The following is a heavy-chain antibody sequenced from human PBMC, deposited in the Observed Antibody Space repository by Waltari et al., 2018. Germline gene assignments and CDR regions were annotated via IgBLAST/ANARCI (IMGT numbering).Heavy chain of an antibody. CDR3: ARRESGSNLDYYYGMDV. V-gene: IGHV5-51*01. J-gene: IGHJ6*02. CDR2: LYPGDTDT. Sequence: EVQLVQSGAEVKKPGESLKISCKGSGYSFTSYWIGWVRQMPGKGLEWMGILYPGDTDTRYSPSFQGDVTISADKSISTAYLQWSSLKASDTAMYYCARRESGSNLDYYYGMDVWGQGTTVTVSS. D-gene: IGHD1-26*01. CDR1: GYSFTSYW.